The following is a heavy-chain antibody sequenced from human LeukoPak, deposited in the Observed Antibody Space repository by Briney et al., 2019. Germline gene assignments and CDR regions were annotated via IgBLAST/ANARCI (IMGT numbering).Heavy chain of an antibody. CDR2: ISSSGSTI. Sequence: GGSLRLSCAASGFTFSSYEMNWVRQAPGKGLEWVSYISSSGSTIYYADSVKGRFTISRDNAKNSLYLQMNSLRAEDTAVYYCASRLLWFGELLGDYWGQGTLVTVSS. CDR3: ASRLLWFGELLGDY. V-gene: IGHV3-48*03. D-gene: IGHD3-10*01. CDR1: GFTFSSYE. J-gene: IGHJ4*02.